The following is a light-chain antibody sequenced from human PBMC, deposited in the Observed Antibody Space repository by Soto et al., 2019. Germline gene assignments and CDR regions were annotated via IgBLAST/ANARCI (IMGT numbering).Light chain of an antibody. J-gene: IGKJ4*01. CDR2: SAS. CDR3: QQYNNWPPLT. CDR1: QSVSSN. V-gene: IGKV3-15*01. Sequence: EIVMTQSPATLSVSLGERATLSCRASQSVSSNVAWYQQRPGQAPRLLIYSASIWATGVPARFTGTGSGTEFTLTIDSLQSEDFAVYYCQQYNNWPPLTFGGGTKVEIK.